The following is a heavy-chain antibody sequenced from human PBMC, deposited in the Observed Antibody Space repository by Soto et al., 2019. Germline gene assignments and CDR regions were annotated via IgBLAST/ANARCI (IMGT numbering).Heavy chain of an antibody. CDR1: GFTFSRYA. Sequence: LRLSCAASGFTFSRYAMHWVRQAPGEGLEWVAAISRDGSSKYYGDSVKGRFTVSRDNSNNTLYLSMTSLRPDDTAVFYCARSRNGAVPDSINFWGQGTPVTVSS. V-gene: IGHV3-30-3*01. CDR3: ARSRNGAVPDSINF. D-gene: IGHD2-8*01. CDR2: ISRDGSSK. J-gene: IGHJ4*02.